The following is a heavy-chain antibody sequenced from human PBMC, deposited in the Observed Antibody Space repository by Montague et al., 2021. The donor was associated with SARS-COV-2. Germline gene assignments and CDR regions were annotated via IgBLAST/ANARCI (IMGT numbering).Heavy chain of an antibody. V-gene: IGHV4-4*09. CDR2: IFENGDT. D-gene: IGHD3-16*01. CDR3: ARYYERSWDV. CDR1: GVAISYGD. J-gene: IGHJ6*02. Sequence: SETLSLTCTVSGVAISYGDWSWIRQPPGKGLEWIVTIFENGDTDHNPSLKSRVTVSEDTSQNQFSLRLSSVAAVDTALYYCARYYERSWDVWGQGTTVTVSS.